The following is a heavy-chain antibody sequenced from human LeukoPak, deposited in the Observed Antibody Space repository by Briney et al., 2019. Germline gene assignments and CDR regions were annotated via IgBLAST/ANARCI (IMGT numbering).Heavy chain of an antibody. V-gene: IGHV6-1*01. CDR2: AYYRSNSYS. CDR1: GDSVSSNSAT. J-gene: IGHJ6*02. D-gene: IGHD3-10*01. Sequence: SQTLSLTSAISGDSVSSNSATWNCIRQSPSRGLEWLGRAYYRSNSYSDYALSVKSRITINPKTSKHQSSLQLDSVTPEDTAMYYCARGYYGSGRHGMDVWGQGTTVTVSS. CDR3: ARGYYGSGRHGMDV.